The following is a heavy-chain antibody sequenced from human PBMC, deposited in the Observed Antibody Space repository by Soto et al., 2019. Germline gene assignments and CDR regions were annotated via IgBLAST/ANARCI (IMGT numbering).Heavy chain of an antibody. CDR1: GVTFSSYA. Sequence: SVKVSCKASGVTFSSYAISWVRQAPGQGLEWMGGIIPIFGTANYAQKFQGRVTITADESTSTAYMELSSLRSEDTAVYYCARSLVATIWGFDYWGQGTQVTVSS. D-gene: IGHD5-12*01. V-gene: IGHV1-69*13. J-gene: IGHJ4*02. CDR2: IIPIFGTA. CDR3: ARSLVATIWGFDY.